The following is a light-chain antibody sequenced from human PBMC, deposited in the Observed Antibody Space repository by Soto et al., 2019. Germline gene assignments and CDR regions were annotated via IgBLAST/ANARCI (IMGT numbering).Light chain of an antibody. CDR1: SSNIGSHS. CDR2: RDN. J-gene: IGLJ3*02. CDR3: SAWDDTLNGWV. Sequence: QSVLTQPPSASGTPGQRVTISCSGSSSNIGSHSVNWYQQLPGTAPKVLIYRDNERPSGVPDRVSGSKSGTSASLAISGLQSEDEADYYCSAWDDTLNGWVFGGGTKLTVL. V-gene: IGLV1-44*01.